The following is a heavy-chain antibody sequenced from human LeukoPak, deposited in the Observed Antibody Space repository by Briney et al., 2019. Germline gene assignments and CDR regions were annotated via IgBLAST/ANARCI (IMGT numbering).Heavy chain of an antibody. Sequence: GGSLRLSCAASGFTFSSYAMSWVRQAPGKGLEWVSAISGSGGSTNYADSVKGRFTISRDNSKNTLYLQMNSLRAEDTAVYYCAKGGPDNYDFWSGYYDWGQGTLVTVSS. CDR2: ISGSGGST. CDR3: AKGGPDNYDFWSGYYD. V-gene: IGHV3-23*01. J-gene: IGHJ4*02. D-gene: IGHD3-3*01. CDR1: GFTFSSYA.